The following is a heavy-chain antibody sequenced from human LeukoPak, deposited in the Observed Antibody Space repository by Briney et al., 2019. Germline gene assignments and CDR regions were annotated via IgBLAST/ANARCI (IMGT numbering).Heavy chain of an antibody. D-gene: IGHD5-24*01. CDR3: ARATRNGYDY. J-gene: IGHJ4*02. CDR2: IAHDSTTV. V-gene: IGHV3-48*04. CDR1: GFTFRIYG. Sequence: GGSLRLSCAASGFTFRIYGMNWVRQAPGKGPEWVSYIAHDSTTVYYKDSVRGRFTMSRDNARTSLYLQMTSLRAEDTAMYYCARATRNGYDYWGQGTLVTVSS.